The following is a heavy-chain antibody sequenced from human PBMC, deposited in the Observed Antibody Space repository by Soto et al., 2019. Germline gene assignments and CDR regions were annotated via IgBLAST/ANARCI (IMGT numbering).Heavy chain of an antibody. J-gene: IGHJ6*02. CDR2: IIPIFGTA. CDR3: ANYDSSGYYYGYYYGMDV. Sequence: SVKVSCKASGGTFSSYAISWVRQAPGQGLEWMGGIIPIFGTANYAQKFQGRVTITADESASTAYMELSSLRSEDTAVYYCANYDSSGYYYGYYYGMDVWGQGTTVTVSS. D-gene: IGHD3-22*01. CDR1: GGTFSSYA. V-gene: IGHV1-69*13.